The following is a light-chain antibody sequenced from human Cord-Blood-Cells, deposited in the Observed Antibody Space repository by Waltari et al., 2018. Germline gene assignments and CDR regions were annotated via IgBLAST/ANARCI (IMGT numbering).Light chain of an antibody. J-gene: IGLJ2*01. Sequence: QSALTQPASVSGSPGPSITISCTGTSSDVGGSYYVSWFQQHQGKAPKLMIYDVSNRPSGVSNRFSGSKSGNTASLTISGLQAEDEADYYCSSYTSSSTVVFGGGTKLTVL. CDR3: SSYTSSSTVV. CDR2: DVS. V-gene: IGLV2-14*01. CDR1: SSDVGGSYY.